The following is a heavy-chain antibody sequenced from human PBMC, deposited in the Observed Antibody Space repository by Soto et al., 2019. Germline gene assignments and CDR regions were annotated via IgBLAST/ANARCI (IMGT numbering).Heavy chain of an antibody. J-gene: IGHJ6*02. CDR2: IRSKAYGGTT. CDR3: TKGIAANSGYYGMDV. CDR1: GFTLGDYA. Sequence: GGSLRLSCTASGFTLGDYAMSWVRQAPGKGLEWVGFIRSKAYGGTTEYAASVKGRFTISRDDSKSIAYLQMNSLKTEDTAVYYCTKGIAANSGYYGMDVWGQGTTVTVSS. D-gene: IGHD6-13*01. V-gene: IGHV3-49*04.